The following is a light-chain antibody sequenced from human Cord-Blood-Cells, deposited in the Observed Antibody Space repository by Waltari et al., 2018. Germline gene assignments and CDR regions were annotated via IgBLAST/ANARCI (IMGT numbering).Light chain of an antibody. Sequence: IQIPPSSSYLPAWVGYRVTITCRASQSIRSYLNWYQQKPGKAPKLLIYAAASLQSGVPSTFMGIRSGTVCSLTGVGLEAEGWAACYCRQGHSTLGPVGQGTRLAI. J-gene: IGKJ5*01. CDR1: QSIRSY. V-gene: IGKV1-39*01. CDR2: AAA. CDR3: RQGHSTLGP.